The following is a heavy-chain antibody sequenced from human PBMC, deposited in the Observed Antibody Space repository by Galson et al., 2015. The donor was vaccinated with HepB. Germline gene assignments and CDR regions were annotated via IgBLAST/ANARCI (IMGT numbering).Heavy chain of an antibody. CDR3: ARPRSGSRNDAFDI. Sequence: QSGAEVKKPGESLKISCKGSGYSFTSYWIAWARQIPGKGLEWMGIIYPSDSDTRYSPSFQGQVIISADKSISTAYLQWSSLKASDTAMYYCARPRSGSRNDAFDIWVEGTMVTVSS. J-gene: IGHJ3*02. CDR2: IYPSDSDT. V-gene: IGHV5-51*01. CDR1: GYSFTSYW. D-gene: IGHD1-26*01.